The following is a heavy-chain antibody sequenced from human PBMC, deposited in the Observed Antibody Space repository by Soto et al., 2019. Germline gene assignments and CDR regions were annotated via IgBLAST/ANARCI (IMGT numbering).Heavy chain of an antibody. D-gene: IGHD2-2*01. CDR2: ISSSSSYI. V-gene: IGHV3-21*01. CDR3: AREVRDASDYYYYYMDV. J-gene: IGHJ6*03. Sequence: EVQLVESGGGLVKPGGSLRLSCVASGFTFSSYSMNWVRQAPGKGLEWVSSISSSSSYIYYADSVKGRFTISRDNAKNSLYLQMNSLRAEDTAVYYCAREVRDASDYYYYYMDVWGKGTTVTVSS. CDR1: GFTFSSYS.